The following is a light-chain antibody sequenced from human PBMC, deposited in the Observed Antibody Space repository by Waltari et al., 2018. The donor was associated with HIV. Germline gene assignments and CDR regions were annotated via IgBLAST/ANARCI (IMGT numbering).Light chain of an antibody. V-gene: IGLV3-10*01. J-gene: IGLJ3*02. CDR2: EGY. CDR3: YSTDSSGKGV. CDR1: LPYNY. Sequence: SYELPQPPSVSVSPGQQARITCSGVLPYNYPFWYQQKSRQAPVVVIYEGYKRPSGIPGWFSGSRSWAMAILTISGDQVEDEGDYYCYSTDSSGKGVFGGGTKLTVL.